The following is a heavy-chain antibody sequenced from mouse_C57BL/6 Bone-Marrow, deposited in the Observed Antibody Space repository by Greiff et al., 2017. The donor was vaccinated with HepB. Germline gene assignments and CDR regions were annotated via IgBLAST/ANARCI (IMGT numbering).Heavy chain of an antibody. CDR1: GFTFSDYG. D-gene: IGHD6-1*01. CDR3: ARRGRAMDY. Sequence: DVMLVESGGGLVQPGGSLKLSCAASGFTFSDYGMAWVRQAPRKGPEWVAFISNLAYSIYYADTVTGRFTISRENAKNTLYLEMSSLRSEDTAMYYCARRGRAMDYWGQGTSVTVSS. V-gene: IGHV5-15*04. CDR2: ISNLAYSI. J-gene: IGHJ4*01.